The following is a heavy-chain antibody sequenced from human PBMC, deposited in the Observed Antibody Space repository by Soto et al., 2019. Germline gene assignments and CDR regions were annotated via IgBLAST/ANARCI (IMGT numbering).Heavy chain of an antibody. CDR1: GFRFKSFV. D-gene: IGHD3-16*01. Sequence: QVQLVESGGGVVQPGTSLRLSCAASGFRFKSFVMHWVRQAPGKGLEWVAFTSYDGNNKDYRDSVKGRFTVSRDNSQNTLNLPMYFLRPEDTALYYCARWGTTEVFDLWGQGILVSVPS. V-gene: IGHV3-30*19. CDR2: TSYDGNNK. CDR3: ARWGTTEVFDL. J-gene: IGHJ4*02.